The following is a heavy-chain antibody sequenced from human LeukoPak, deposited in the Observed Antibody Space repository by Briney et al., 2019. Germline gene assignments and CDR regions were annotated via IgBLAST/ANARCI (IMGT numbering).Heavy chain of an antibody. CDR3: ARESLSSSDGFDY. J-gene: IGHJ4*02. CDR2: IYYSGST. Sequence: PSETLSLTCTVSGGSISSYYWSWIRQPPGKGLEWIGYIYYSGSTNYNPSLKSRVTISVDTSKNQFSLKLSSVTAADTAVYYCARESLSSSDGFDYWGQGTLVTVSS. V-gene: IGHV4-59*12. D-gene: IGHD6-6*01. CDR1: GGSISSYY.